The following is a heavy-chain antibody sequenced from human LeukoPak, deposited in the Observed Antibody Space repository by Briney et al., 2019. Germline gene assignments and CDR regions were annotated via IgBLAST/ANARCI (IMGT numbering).Heavy chain of an antibody. CDR1: GFSVSSNY. V-gene: IGHV3-23*01. CDR2: ISGSGGST. D-gene: IGHD4-17*01. CDR3: AKVLEDYGDYGPGDY. Sequence: PGGSLRLSCAVSGFSVSSNYVTWVRQAPGKGLEWVSGISGSGGSTYYADSVKGRFTISRDNSKNTLYLQMNSLRAEDTAVYYCAKVLEDYGDYGPGDYWGQGTLVTVSS. J-gene: IGHJ4*02.